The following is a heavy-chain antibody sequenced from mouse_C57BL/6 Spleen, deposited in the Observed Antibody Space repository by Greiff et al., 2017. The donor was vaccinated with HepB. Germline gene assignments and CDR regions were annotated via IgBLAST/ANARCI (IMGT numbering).Heavy chain of an antibody. Sequence: EVQLQQSGPELVKPGASVKMSCKASGYTFTDYHMHWVKQSHGKSLEWIGYINPNNGGTSSNQKFKGKATLTVNKSSSTAYMELRSLTSEDSAVYYCASGSSDEAWFAYWGQGTLVTVSA. CDR2: INPNNGGT. CDR1: GYTFTDYH. V-gene: IGHV1-22*01. J-gene: IGHJ3*01. D-gene: IGHD1-1*01. CDR3: ASGSSDEAWFAY.